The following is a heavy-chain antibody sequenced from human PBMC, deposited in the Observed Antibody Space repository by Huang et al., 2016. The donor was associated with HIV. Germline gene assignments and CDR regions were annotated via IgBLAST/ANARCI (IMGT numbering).Heavy chain of an antibody. V-gene: IGHV1-24*01. Sequence: QVQLVQSRAEVKKPGASVKVSCKVSEYTLTELSSHWVRQPPGKGLEWMGGFDPEIGETIYAQKFQGRVTMTEDTSTETAFMELSGLRPEDTAVYYCATGFDVFFDFWGQGTLVTVSS. J-gene: IGHJ4*02. CDR2: FDPEIGET. CDR1: EYTLTELS. CDR3: ATGFDVFFDF. D-gene: IGHD3-9*01.